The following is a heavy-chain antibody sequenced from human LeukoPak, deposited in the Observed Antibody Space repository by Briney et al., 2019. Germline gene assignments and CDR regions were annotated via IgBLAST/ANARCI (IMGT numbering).Heavy chain of an antibody. V-gene: IGHV3-23*01. J-gene: IGHJ6*02. CDR3: ATTTLIVVVPAAISGPPIYGMDV. Sequence: QPGRSLRLSCVGSGFTFSSYAMSWVRQAPGKGLEWVSAISGSGGSTYYADSVKGRFTISRDNSKNTLYLQMNSLRAEDTAVYYCATTTLIVVVPAAISGPPIYGMDVWGQGTTVTVSS. CDR2: ISGSGGST. D-gene: IGHD2-2*01. CDR1: GFTFSSYA.